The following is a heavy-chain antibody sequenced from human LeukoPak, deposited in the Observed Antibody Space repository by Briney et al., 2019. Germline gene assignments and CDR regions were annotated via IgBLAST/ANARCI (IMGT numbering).Heavy chain of an antibody. D-gene: IGHD1-26*01. V-gene: IGHV3-23*01. CDR1: GFTFSTYW. J-gene: IGHJ2*01. Sequence: GGSLRLSCAASGFTFSTYWMHWVRQAPGKGLVWVSSISTSGDGTVYADSVKGRVTISRDNSKNTLYLQMNSLRAEDTAVYSCAKNLLGSGAYSWYFDLWGRGTLVTVSS. CDR3: AKNLLGSGAYSWYFDL. CDR2: ISTSGDGT.